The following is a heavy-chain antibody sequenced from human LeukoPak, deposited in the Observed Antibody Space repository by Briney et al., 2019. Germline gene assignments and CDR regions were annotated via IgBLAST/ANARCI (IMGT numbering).Heavy chain of an antibody. CDR3: AKDEGRYYGSGSYYPFDY. Sequence: TGGSLRLSCAASGLTFSSYAMSWVRQAPGKGLEWVSAISGSGGSTYYADSVKGRFTISRDNSKNTLYLQMNSLRAEDTAVYYCAKDEGRYYGSGSYYPFDYWGQGTLVTVSS. V-gene: IGHV3-23*01. CDR2: ISGSGGST. J-gene: IGHJ4*02. D-gene: IGHD3-10*01. CDR1: GLTFSSYA.